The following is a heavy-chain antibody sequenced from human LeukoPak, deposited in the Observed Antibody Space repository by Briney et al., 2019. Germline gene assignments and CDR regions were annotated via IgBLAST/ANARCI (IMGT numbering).Heavy chain of an antibody. V-gene: IGHV3-23*01. CDR3: AKEVRESAWFYFDY. CDR2: IRSSGETT. J-gene: IGHJ4*02. Sequence: GGSLRLSCAASGFTFKTYAMSWVRQAPGKGLEWVSSIRSSGETTYYADSVKGRFTISRDNSRNTLYLQMDSLRAEDTAVYYCAKEVRESAWFYFDYWGQGTLATVSP. D-gene: IGHD3-10*01. CDR1: GFTFKTYA.